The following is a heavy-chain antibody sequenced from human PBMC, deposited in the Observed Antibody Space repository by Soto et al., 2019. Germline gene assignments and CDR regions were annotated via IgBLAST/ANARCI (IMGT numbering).Heavy chain of an antibody. J-gene: IGHJ6*02. CDR2: ISAYNGNT. Sequence: GASVKVSCKASGYTFTSYGISWVRQAPGQGLEWMGWISAYNGNTNYAQKLQGRVTMTTDTSTSTAYMELRSLRSDDTAVYYCARDSFHYYDSGGYYFKGKHGMDVWGQGTTVTVSS. D-gene: IGHD3-22*01. CDR3: ARDSFHYYDSGGYYFKGKHGMDV. CDR1: GYTFTSYG. V-gene: IGHV1-18*01.